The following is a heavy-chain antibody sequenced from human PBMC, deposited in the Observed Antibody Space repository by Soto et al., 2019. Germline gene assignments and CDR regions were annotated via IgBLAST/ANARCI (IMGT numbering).Heavy chain of an antibody. CDR2: IYYSGST. D-gene: IGHD3-10*01. CDR3: ARVSRGGYYYYYGMDV. CDR1: GGSISSYY. Sequence: SETLSLTCTVSGGSISSYYWSWIRQPPGKGLEWIGYIYYSGSTNYNPSLKSRVTISVDTSKNQFSLKLSSVTAADTAVYYCARVSRGGYYYYYGMDVWGQGTTVTVSS. J-gene: IGHJ6*02. V-gene: IGHV4-59*12.